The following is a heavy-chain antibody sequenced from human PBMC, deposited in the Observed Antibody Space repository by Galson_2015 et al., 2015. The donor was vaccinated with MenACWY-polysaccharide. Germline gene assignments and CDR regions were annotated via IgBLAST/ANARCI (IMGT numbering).Heavy chain of an antibody. Sequence: SVKVSCKASGHTFTNYGVSWVRQAPGQGLEWMGWISAYNGNTNYAQNLQGRVTMTTDTSTNTGYMELRSLRSDDTAVYYCARGTRSTVVVIDFWGQGTLVTVSA. V-gene: IGHV1-18*01. J-gene: IGHJ4*02. CDR1: GHTFTNYG. CDR3: ARGTRSTVVVIDF. D-gene: IGHD3-10*01. CDR2: ISAYNGNT.